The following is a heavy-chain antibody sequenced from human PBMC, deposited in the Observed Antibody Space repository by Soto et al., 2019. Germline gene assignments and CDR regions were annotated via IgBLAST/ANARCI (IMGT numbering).Heavy chain of an antibody. CDR3: ARVKYSGYDRGGFGY. D-gene: IGHD5-12*01. Sequence: SETLSLTCTVSGGSISSYYWSWIRQPPGKGLEWIGYIYYSGSTNYNPSLKSRVTISVDTSKNQFSLKLSSVTAADTAVYYCARVKYSGYDRGGFGYWGQGTLVTVSS. CDR1: GGSISSYY. V-gene: IGHV4-59*01. J-gene: IGHJ4*02. CDR2: IYYSGST.